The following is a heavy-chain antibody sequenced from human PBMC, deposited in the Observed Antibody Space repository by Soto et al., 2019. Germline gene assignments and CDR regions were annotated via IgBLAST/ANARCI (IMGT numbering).Heavy chain of an antibody. CDR3: ARIAQKGSGSLAYYYGMEV. Sequence: GESLKISCKGSGYSFTSYWIGWVRQMPVKGLEWRGIIYPGDSDTRYSPSFQGQVTISADKSISTAYIQWSSLKASDTAMYYCARIAQKGSGSLAYYYGMEVWGPGTTVTLSS. D-gene: IGHD3-10*01. J-gene: IGHJ6*01. V-gene: IGHV5-51*01. CDR1: GYSFTSYW. CDR2: IYPGDSDT.